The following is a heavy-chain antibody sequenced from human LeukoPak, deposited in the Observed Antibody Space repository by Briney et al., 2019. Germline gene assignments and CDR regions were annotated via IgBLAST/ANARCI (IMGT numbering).Heavy chain of an antibody. Sequence: ASVKVSCEASGYTLTGSYMQWVRQAPGQGLEWMGRINPNTGGTYYAQKFQGRVTMTRDTSISTAYMELSRLRSDDTAVYYCAKETALDGDYSFDYWGQGTLVTVSS. CDR1: GYTLTGSY. CDR3: AKETALDGDYSFDY. V-gene: IGHV1-2*06. CDR2: INPNTGGT. J-gene: IGHJ4*02. D-gene: IGHD4-17*01.